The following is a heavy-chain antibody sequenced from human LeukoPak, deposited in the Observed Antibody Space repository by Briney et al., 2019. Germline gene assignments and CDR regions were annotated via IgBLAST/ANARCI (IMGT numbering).Heavy chain of an antibody. CDR1: GFTFSNYA. Sequence: GKSLRLSCAASGFTFSNYAMHWVRQAPGKGLEWVAGISYAGSNKYYTDSVKGRFTVSRDDSKHTLYLQVNSLRAEDTAMYYCARDWAYYFDYWGQGTLVTVSP. V-gene: IGHV3-30-3*01. CDR3: ARDWAYYFDY. J-gene: IGHJ4*02. D-gene: IGHD3-16*01. CDR2: ISYAGSNK.